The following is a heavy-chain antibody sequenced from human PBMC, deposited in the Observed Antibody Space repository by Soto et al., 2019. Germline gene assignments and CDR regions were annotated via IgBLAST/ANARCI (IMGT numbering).Heavy chain of an antibody. J-gene: IGHJ4*02. Sequence: QERLVQSGAEVKKPGSSMKISCKASGGLFSSFAISWVRQAPGRGLEWMGGIIPVFGTTNYAQKFQDRVTITADESTNTAYMELSSLRYEDTAIYYCAMGGSPYVWFNEFWGQAALVTVTS. CDR3: AMGGSPYVWFNEF. CDR2: IIPVFGTT. CDR1: GGLFSSFA. V-gene: IGHV1-69*01. D-gene: IGHD1-26*01.